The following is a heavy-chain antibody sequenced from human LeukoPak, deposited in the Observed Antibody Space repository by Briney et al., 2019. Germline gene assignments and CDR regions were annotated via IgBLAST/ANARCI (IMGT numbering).Heavy chain of an antibody. CDR3: ARDSSAGGEYDSSGYYGYFDY. D-gene: IGHD3-22*01. CDR1: GFTFSSYA. V-gene: IGHV3-30-3*01. Sequence: GGSLRLSCAASGFTFSSYAMHWVRQAPGKGLEWVAVISYDGSNKYYADSVKGRFTISRDNSKNTLYLQMNSLRAEDTAVYYCARDSSAGGEYDSSGYYGYFDYWGQGTLVTVSS. CDR2: ISYDGSNK. J-gene: IGHJ4*02.